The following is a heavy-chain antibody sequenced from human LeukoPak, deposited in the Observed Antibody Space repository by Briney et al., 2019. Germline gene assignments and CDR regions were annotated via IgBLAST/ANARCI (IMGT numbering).Heavy chain of an antibody. D-gene: IGHD3-22*01. CDR2: IYYSGST. CDR1: GGSISSSSYY. CDR3: AGVDDSSGYYSYYYMDV. Sequence: PSETLSLTCTVSGGSISSSSYYWGWIRQPPGKGLEWIGSIYYSGSTYYNPSLKSRVTISVDTSKNQFSLKLSSVTAADTAVYYCAGVDDSSGYYSYYYMDVWGKGTTVTVSS. J-gene: IGHJ6*03. V-gene: IGHV4-39*07.